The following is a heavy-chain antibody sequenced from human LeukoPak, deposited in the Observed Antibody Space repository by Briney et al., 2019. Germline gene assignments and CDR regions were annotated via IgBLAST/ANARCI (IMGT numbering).Heavy chain of an antibody. CDR1: GYSISSGYY. V-gene: IGHV4-38-2*01. J-gene: IGHJ4*02. Sequence: PSETLSLTCAVSGYSISSGYYWGWIRQPPGKGLEWIGSIYHSGSTYYNPSLKSRVTISVDTSKNQSSLKLSSVTAADTAVYYCARHTASGYYDSSGYYPLPFDYWGQGTLVTVSS. CDR3: ARHTASGYYDSSGYYPLPFDY. CDR2: IYHSGST. D-gene: IGHD3-22*01.